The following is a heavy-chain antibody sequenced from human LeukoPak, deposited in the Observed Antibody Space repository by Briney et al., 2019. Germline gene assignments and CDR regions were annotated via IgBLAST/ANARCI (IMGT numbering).Heavy chain of an antibody. CDR1: GFSLSTSGVG. D-gene: IGHD3-10*01. V-gene: IGHV2-5*02. J-gene: IGHJ3*02. Sequence: ESGPTLVKPTQTLTLTCTFSGFSLSTSGVGVGWIRQPPGKALEWLALIYWDDDKRYSPSLKSRLTITKDTSKSQVVLTMTNMDPVDTATYYCAHRLHSLLLWFGEVAFDIWGQGTMDTVSS. CDR2: IYWDDDK. CDR3: AHRLHSLLLWFGEVAFDI.